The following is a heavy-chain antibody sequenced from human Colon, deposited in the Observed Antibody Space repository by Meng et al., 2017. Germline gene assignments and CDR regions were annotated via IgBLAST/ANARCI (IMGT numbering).Heavy chain of an antibody. D-gene: IGHD3-10*01. V-gene: IGHV4-61*01. CDR1: GGSVSSASYY. J-gene: IGHJ4*02. CDR3: ARFYGSGTFEVHDY. Sequence: VQLQGSGPGLGRPSGTLSLPCNVSGGSVSSASYYWSWIRQPPGKGLEWIGLIHYSGSRNYNPSLKSRVTMSVDTSKNQVSLRLTSVTAADTAVYYCARFYGSGTFEVHDYWGQGTLVTVSS. CDR2: IHYSGSR.